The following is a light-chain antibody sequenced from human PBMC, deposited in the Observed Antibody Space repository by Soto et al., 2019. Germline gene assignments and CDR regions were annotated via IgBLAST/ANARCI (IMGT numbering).Light chain of an antibody. V-gene: IGKV1-5*03. J-gene: IGKJ3*01. Sequence: EIPLTQSPSTLSLSLGKIVTLTCRTSQTIDSWLAWYQQRPGKPPNLLIYKASTLENGVPSRFSGSGSGTEFTLTIGGLQPDDFAPYYCQHYSSDYELTFGPGTKVDI. CDR1: QTIDSW. CDR2: KAS. CDR3: QHYSSDYELT.